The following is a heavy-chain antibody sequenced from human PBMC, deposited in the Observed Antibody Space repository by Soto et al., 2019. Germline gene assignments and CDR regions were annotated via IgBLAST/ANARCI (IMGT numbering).Heavy chain of an antibody. V-gene: IGHV3-30*18. D-gene: IGHD3-22*01. CDR1: GLTFSSYG. Sequence: PGWSLRLSCAASGLTFSSYGMHWVRQAPGKGLEWVAVISYDGSNKYYAESVRGRFTISSDNSKNTPYLHMKSLRADDTAVYYCAKVYYDSSGYHLSLDYWGQGT. CDR2: ISYDGSNK. CDR3: AKVYYDSSGYHLSLDY. J-gene: IGHJ4*02.